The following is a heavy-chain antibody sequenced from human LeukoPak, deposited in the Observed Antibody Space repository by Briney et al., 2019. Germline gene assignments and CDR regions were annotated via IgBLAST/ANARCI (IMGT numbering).Heavy chain of an antibody. D-gene: IGHD2-2*01. CDR1: GGSISSYY. V-gene: IGHV4-4*07. CDR2: IYTSGST. J-gene: IGHJ4*02. CDR3: AREGRCSSTSCYEDPYYFDY. Sequence: PSETLSLTCTVSGGSISSYYWSWIRQPAGKGLEWIGRIYTSGSTNYNPSLKSRVTMSVDTSKNQFSLKLSSVTAADTAVYYCAREGRCSSTSCYEDPYYFDYWGQGTLVTVSS.